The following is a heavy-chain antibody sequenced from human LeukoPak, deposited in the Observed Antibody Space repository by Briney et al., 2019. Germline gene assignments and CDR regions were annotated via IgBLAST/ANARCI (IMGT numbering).Heavy chain of an antibody. V-gene: IGHV4-34*01. CDR2: INHTGNS. CDR3: ATALYKSIADD. J-gene: IGHJ4*02. CDR1: GGSFSGYY. Sequence: SETLSLICAVYGGSFSGYYWSCIPDPPRKGLEWMGEINHTGNSNYNTNIRSRVTISVDTSKNKFSMKLSSVTAADTAVYYCATALYKSIADDWGQGALVTVSS. D-gene: IGHD6-6*01.